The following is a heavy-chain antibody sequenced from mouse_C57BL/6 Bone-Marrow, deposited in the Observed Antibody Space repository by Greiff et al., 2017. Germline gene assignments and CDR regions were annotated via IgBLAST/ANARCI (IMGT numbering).Heavy chain of an antibody. Sequence: VQLQQPGAELVKPGASVKLSCKASGYTFTSYWMQWVKQRPGQGLEWIGEIDPSDSYTNYNQKFKGKATLTVDTSSSTAYMQLCSLTSEDSAVYYCARSRSRPYFDYWGQGTTLTVSS. CDR3: ARSRSRPYFDY. V-gene: IGHV1-50*01. CDR2: IDPSDSYT. J-gene: IGHJ2*01. CDR1: GYTFTSYW. D-gene: IGHD1-1*01.